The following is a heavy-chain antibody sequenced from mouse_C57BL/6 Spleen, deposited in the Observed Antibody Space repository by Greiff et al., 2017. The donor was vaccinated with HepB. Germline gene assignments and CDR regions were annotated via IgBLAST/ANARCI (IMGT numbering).Heavy chain of an antibody. V-gene: IGHV3-6*01. J-gene: IGHJ4*01. D-gene: IGHD1-1*01. CDR2: ISYDGSN. Sequence: ESGPGLVKPSQSLSLTCSVTGYSITSGYYWNWIRQFPGNKLEWMGYISYDGSNNYNPSLKNRISITRDTSKNQFFLKLNSVTTEDTATYYCARGGYYGSRRGAMDYWGQGTSVTVSS. CDR3: ARGGYYGSRRGAMDY. CDR1: GYSITSGYY.